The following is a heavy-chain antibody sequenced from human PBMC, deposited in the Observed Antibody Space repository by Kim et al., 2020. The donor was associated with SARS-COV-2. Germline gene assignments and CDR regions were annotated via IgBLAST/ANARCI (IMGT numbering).Heavy chain of an antibody. D-gene: IGHD4-17*01. V-gene: IGHV3-9*01. CDR3: AKRRGGDYDDFDY. CDR1: GFTFDDYA. CDR2: ISWNSGSI. Sequence: GGSLRLSCAASGFTFDDYAMHWVRQAPGKGLEWVSGISWNSGSIGYADSVKGRFTISRDNAKNSLYLQMNSLRAEDTALYYCAKRRGGDYDDFDYWGQGTLVTVSS. J-gene: IGHJ4*02.